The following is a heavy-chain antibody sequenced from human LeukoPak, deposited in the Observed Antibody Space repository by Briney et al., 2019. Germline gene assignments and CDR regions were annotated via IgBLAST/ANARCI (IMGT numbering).Heavy chain of an antibody. Sequence: GASVKVSCKASGGTFSSYAISWVRQAPGQGLEWMGRIIPILGIANYAQKFQGRVTITADKSTSTAYMELSSLRSEDTAMYYCAGRDGYNYDYWGQGTLVTVSS. CDR2: IIPILGIA. CDR1: GGTFSSYA. D-gene: IGHD5-24*01. J-gene: IGHJ4*02. CDR3: AGRDGYNYDY. V-gene: IGHV1-69*04.